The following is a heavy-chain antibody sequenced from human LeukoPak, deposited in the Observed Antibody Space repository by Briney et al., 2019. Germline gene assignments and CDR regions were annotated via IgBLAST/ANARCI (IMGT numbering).Heavy chain of an antibody. Sequence: GESLKISCKGSGYSFTIYWIGSVRQMPGKGLEWMGIIYPGDSDTRYSPSFQGQVTISADKSISTAYLQWSSLKASDTAMYYCARQSEDYGDYYFDYWGQGTLVTVSS. D-gene: IGHD4-17*01. CDR1: GYSFTIYW. V-gene: IGHV5-51*01. CDR2: IYPGDSDT. CDR3: ARQSEDYGDYYFDY. J-gene: IGHJ4*02.